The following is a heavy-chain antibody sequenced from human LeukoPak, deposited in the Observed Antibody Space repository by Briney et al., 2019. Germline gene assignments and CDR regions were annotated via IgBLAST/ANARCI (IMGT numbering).Heavy chain of an antibody. CDR3: ARQDDSSGYSDNAFDI. D-gene: IGHD3-22*01. Sequence: SETLSLTCTVSGGSISSSSYYWGWIRQPPGKGLEWIGSIYYSGSTYYNPSLKSRVTISVDTSKNQFSLKLSSVTAADTAVYYCARQDDSSGYSDNAFDIWGQGTMVTVSS. CDR1: GGSISSSSYY. CDR2: IYYSGST. J-gene: IGHJ3*02. V-gene: IGHV4-39*01.